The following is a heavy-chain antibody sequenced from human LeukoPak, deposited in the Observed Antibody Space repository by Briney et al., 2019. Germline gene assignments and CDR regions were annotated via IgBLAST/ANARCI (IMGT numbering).Heavy chain of an antibody. J-gene: IGHJ4*02. CDR2: INPNSGGT. D-gene: IGHD2-2*02. Sequence: GASVKVSCKASGYTFTDYYMQWVRQAPGQGLEWMGWINPNSGGTHYVQRFQGRVTMTTDTSTSTAYMELRSLRSDDTAVYYCASDPEDIVVVPAAIVLDYWGQGTLVTVSS. V-gene: IGHV1-2*02. CDR3: ASDPEDIVVVPAAIVLDY. CDR1: GYTFTDYY.